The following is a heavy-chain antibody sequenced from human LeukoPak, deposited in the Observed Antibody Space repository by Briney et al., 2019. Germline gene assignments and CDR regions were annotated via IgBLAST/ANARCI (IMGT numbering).Heavy chain of an antibody. CDR2: IYTSGST. J-gene: IGHJ4*02. CDR3: AREDNGSYYDSSGYDY. D-gene: IGHD3-22*01. CDR1: GGSISSYY. Sequence: SETLSLTCTVSGGSISSYYWSWIRQPAGKGLEWIGRIYTSGSTNYNPSLKSRVTMSVDTSKNQFSPKLSSVTAADTAVYYCAREDNGSYYDSSGYDYRGQGTLVTVSS. V-gene: IGHV4-4*07.